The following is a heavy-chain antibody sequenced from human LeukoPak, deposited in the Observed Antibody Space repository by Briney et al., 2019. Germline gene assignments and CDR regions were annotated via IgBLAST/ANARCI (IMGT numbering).Heavy chain of an antibody. J-gene: IGHJ4*02. V-gene: IGHV3-23*01. CDR2: ISNSGGTT. Sequence: GGSLRLSCAASGFTLITYWMIWVRQAPGKGLEWVSTISNSGGTTYYADSVKGRFTISRDDSENTLYLQMNSLRAEDTAVYYCAKATGYLLWGQGTLVTVSS. CDR3: AKATGYLL. CDR1: GFTLITYW. D-gene: IGHD1-14*01.